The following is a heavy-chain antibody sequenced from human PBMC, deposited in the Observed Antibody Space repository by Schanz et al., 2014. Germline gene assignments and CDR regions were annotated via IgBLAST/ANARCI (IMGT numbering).Heavy chain of an antibody. V-gene: IGHV3-30*18. CDR3: AKDTGYCHGGACYCFEY. Sequence: VQLLESGGGFVQPGGSLRLSCVASGVTFSSYAMSWVRQASGKGLEWVAVISYDGNNEDYADSVKGRFSISRDNSQNTLYLQMDSLRPEDTAVYFCAKDTGYCHGGACYCFEYWGLGILVIVSS. D-gene: IGHD2-8*02. J-gene: IGHJ4*02. CDR1: GVTFSSYA. CDR2: ISYDGNNE.